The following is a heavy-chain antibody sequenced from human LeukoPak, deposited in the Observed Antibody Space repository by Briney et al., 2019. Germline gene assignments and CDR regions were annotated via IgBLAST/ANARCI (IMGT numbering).Heavy chain of an antibody. D-gene: IGHD4/OR15-4a*01. Sequence: GGSLRLSCVASGLTFHDYAMHWVRQAPGKGLEWVSLISADGGSTFYADSVRGRFSISRDNSKNTLYLQMNSLRAEDTAVYYCARASYYGAPFDIWGQGTMVTVSS. CDR2: ISADGGST. CDR3: ARASYYGAPFDI. CDR1: GLTFHDYA. V-gene: IGHV3-43*02. J-gene: IGHJ3*02.